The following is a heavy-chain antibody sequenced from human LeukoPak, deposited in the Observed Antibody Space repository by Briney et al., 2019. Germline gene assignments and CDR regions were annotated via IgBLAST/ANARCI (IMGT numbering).Heavy chain of an antibody. CDR3: ARLRGYTDGPPGY. Sequence: SETLSLTCTVSGCSISSSSYYWVWIRQPPGKGLVGMGNIYYQGDTYYNASLKSLVTISVDKSKNRFSLNLSSVTAADTAVYFCARLRGYTDGPPGYWGQGTLVTVSS. CDR1: GCSISSSSYY. D-gene: IGHD5-18*01. CDR2: IYYQGDT. V-gene: IGHV4-39*01. J-gene: IGHJ4*02.